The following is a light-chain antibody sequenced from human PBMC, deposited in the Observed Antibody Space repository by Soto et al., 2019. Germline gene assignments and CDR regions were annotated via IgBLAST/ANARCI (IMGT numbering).Light chain of an antibody. Sequence: DIQMTQSPSTLSASVGDRVTITCRASQSISELLAWYQQKPGKAPKLLIYKASSLKSGVPSRFSGSGSGTEYTLTISSLQPDDFASYYCQQYNGDWTFGQGTKVEIK. CDR1: QSISEL. CDR3: QQYNGDWT. J-gene: IGKJ1*01. V-gene: IGKV1-5*03. CDR2: KAS.